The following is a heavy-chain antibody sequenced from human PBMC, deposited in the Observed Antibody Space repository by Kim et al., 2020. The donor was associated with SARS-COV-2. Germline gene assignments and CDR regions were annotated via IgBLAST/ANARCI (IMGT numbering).Heavy chain of an antibody. Sequence: SETLSLTCTVSGGSISSGSYYWSWIRQPAGKGLEWIGRIYTSVSTNYNPSLKSRVTISVDTSKNQFSLKLSSVTAADTAVYYCARDVALWFGELSERFDPWGQGTLVTVSS. CDR1: GGSISSGSYY. CDR3: ARDVALWFGELSERFDP. D-gene: IGHD3-10*01. V-gene: IGHV4-61*02. J-gene: IGHJ5*02. CDR2: IYTSVST.